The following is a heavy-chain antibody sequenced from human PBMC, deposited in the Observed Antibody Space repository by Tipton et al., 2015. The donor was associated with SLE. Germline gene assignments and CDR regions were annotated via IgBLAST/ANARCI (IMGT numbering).Heavy chain of an antibody. D-gene: IGHD2-2*01. J-gene: IGHJ5*02. V-gene: IGHV4-31*03. CDR2: IYYSGST. Sequence: TLSLTCTVSGGSISSGGYYWSWIRQHPGKGLEWIGYIYYSGSTYYNPSLKSRVTISVDTSKNQFSLKLSSVTAADTAVYYCARGPYCSSTSCPIWFDPWGQGPLVPVSS. CDR3: ARGPYCSSTSCPIWFDP. CDR1: GGSISSGGYY.